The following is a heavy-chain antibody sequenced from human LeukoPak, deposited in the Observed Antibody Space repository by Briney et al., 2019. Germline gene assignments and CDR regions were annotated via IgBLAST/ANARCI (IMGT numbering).Heavy chain of an antibody. Sequence: PGGSLRLSCAASGFTFRVFGMHWVRQAPGKGLKWVAVMSYDGSIKYYADSVKGRFTISRDNSKNTLFLQMDSLRAEDTAVYYCAKVGLDYGDYLYYFDNWGQGTLVTVSS. V-gene: IGHV3-30*18. CDR1: GFTFRVFG. CDR2: MSYDGSIK. CDR3: AKVGLDYGDYLYYFDN. J-gene: IGHJ4*02. D-gene: IGHD4-17*01.